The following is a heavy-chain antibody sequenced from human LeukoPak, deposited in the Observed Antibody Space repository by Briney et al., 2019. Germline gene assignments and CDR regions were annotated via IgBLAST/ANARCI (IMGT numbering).Heavy chain of an antibody. V-gene: IGHV4-59*01. CDR3: AREMGYSSSERLQFDY. CDR2: IYYSGST. Sequence: SETLSLTCTVSGGSISSYYWSWIRQPPGKGLEWIGYIYYSGSTNYNPSLKSRVTISVDTSKNQFSLKLSSVTAADTAVYYCAREMGYSSSERLQFDYWGQGTLVTVSS. J-gene: IGHJ4*02. CDR1: GGSISSYY. D-gene: IGHD6-13*01.